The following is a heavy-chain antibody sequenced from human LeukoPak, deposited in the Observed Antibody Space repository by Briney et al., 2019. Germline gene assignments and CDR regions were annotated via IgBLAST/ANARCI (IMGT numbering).Heavy chain of an antibody. CDR1: GFTFSSYS. V-gene: IGHV3-48*04. J-gene: IGHJ4*02. CDR2: ISSSSSTI. Sequence: PPGGSLRLSCAASGFTFSSYSMNWVRQAPGKGLEWVSYISSSSSTIYYADSVKGRFTISRDNAKNSLYLQMNSLRAEDTAVYYCAKDLNYYGSGSYYPLWYWGQGTLVTVSS. CDR3: AKDLNYYGSGSYYPLWY. D-gene: IGHD3-10*01.